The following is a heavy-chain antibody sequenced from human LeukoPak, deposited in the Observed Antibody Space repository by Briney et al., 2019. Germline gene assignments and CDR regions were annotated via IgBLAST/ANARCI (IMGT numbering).Heavy chain of an antibody. CDR1: GYTFTSYD. J-gene: IGHJ4*02. D-gene: IGHD3/OR15-3a*01. CDR2: MNPNSGNT. Sequence: ASVKVSCKASGYTFTSYDINWVRQATGQGLEWMGWMNPNSGNTGYAQKFQGRVTITRNTSIRTAYMELSSLRSEDTAVYYCARGGGRLGLVRRYYFDYWGQGTLVTVFS. CDR3: ARGGGRLGLVRRYYFDY. V-gene: IGHV1-8*03.